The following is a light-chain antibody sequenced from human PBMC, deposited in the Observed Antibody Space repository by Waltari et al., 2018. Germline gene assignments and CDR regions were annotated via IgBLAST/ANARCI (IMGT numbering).Light chain of an antibody. V-gene: IGKV3-20*01. J-gene: IGKJ1*01. Sequence: EIVLTQSPGPLSLSPGDSATLPCRASQSVSRTLAWYQQKPGQAPRLLIYGASTRATGIPDRFSGSGSGTDFSLTISRLEPEDFAVYYCQHYVRLPVTFGQGTKVEIK. CDR3: QHYVRLPVT. CDR2: GAS. CDR1: QSVSRT.